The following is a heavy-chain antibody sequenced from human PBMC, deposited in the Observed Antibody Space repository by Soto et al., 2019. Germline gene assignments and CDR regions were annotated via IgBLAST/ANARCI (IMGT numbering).Heavy chain of an antibody. Sequence: SVKVSCKASGGTFSSYAISWVRQAPGQGLEWMGGIIPIFGTANYAQKFQGRVTITADETTSTAYMELSSLRSEDTAVYYCARGFGQYDILTGPHRRRFRMDVWGQGTTVTVSS. V-gene: IGHV1-69*13. D-gene: IGHD3-9*01. J-gene: IGHJ6*02. CDR3: ARGFGQYDILTGPHRRRFRMDV. CDR2: IIPIFGTA. CDR1: GGTFSSYA.